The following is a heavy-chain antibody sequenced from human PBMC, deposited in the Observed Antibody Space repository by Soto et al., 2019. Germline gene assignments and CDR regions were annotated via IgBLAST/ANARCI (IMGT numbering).Heavy chain of an antibody. J-gene: IGHJ4*02. CDR1: GGTFNSYS. V-gene: IGHV1-69*05. CDR2: IIPMSGRP. D-gene: IGHD1-26*01. Sequence: QVQLVQSGAEVKTPGSSVKVSCKASGGTFNSYSIDWVRQAPGQGFEWMGGIIPMSGRPNYAQRFQGRVIFRTHKANTRFKMGVTSLPHEAAAVYCSRRGGRPSGNGTAAWGQGTRV. CDR3: RRGGRPSGNGTAA.